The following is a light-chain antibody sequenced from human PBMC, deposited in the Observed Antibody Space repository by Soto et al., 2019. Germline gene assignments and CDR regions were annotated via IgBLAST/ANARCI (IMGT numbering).Light chain of an antibody. V-gene: IGLV1-44*01. Sequence: QAVVTQPPSASGTPGQRVIMSCSGSSSDIRRNSVNWYQQVPGTAPKLLIYSNIQRPSGVPDRFSGSKSGTSASLAISGLQSEDEADYYCAAWDDSLNGVVFGGGTKLTVL. CDR3: AAWDDSLNGVV. CDR1: SSDIRRNS. J-gene: IGLJ2*01. CDR2: SNI.